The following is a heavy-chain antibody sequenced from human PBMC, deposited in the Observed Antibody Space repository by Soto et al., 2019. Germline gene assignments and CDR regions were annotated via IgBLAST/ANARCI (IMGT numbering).Heavy chain of an antibody. CDR3: ARDGSGSDYYYYGMDV. Sequence: QVQLVESGGGVVQPGRSLRLSCAASGFTFSSYGMHWVRQAPGKGLEWVAVIWYDGSNKYYADSVKGRFTISRDNSKNTLYLQMNSLRAEDTAVYYCARDGSGSDYYYYGMDVWGQGTTVTVSS. J-gene: IGHJ6*02. CDR1: GFTFSSYG. D-gene: IGHD3-3*01. V-gene: IGHV3-33*01. CDR2: IWYDGSNK.